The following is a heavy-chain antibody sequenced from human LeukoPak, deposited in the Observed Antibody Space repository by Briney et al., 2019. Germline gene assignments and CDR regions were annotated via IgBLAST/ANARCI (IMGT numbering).Heavy chain of an antibody. CDR1: GGSFSGYY. CDR3: ARIRSFHWYFDL. V-gene: IGHV4-34*01. Sequence: SETLSLTCAVYGGSFSGYYWSWIRQPPGKGLEWIGEINHSGSTNYNPSLKSRVTISVDTSKNQFSLKLSSVTAADTAVYYCARIRSFHWYFDLWGRGTLVTVSS. CDR2: INHSGST. J-gene: IGHJ2*01. D-gene: IGHD1-26*01.